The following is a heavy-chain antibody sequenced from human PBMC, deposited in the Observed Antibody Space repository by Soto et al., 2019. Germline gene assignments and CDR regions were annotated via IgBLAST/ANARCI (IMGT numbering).Heavy chain of an antibody. CDR3: ARDRKYSKYCANDCGHYFDY. V-gene: IGHV1-18*04. CDR1: GYSFTSYG. J-gene: IGHJ4*02. Sequence: QVNLVQFGGEVKKPGASVKVACEASGYSFTSYGISWVRQAPGQGLEWMGWISDYNGDTEYAQKFQGRVTVTTDTATTTAYMELTSLRSDDTAVYFCARDRKYSKYCANDCGHYFDYWAQGTLVTASS. CDR2: ISDYNGDT. D-gene: IGHD2-8*01.